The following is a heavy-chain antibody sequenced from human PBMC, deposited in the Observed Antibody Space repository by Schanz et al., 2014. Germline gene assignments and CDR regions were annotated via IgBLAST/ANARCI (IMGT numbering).Heavy chain of an antibody. Sequence: EVQLVESGGGLVQPGGSLRLSCATSGFTFSTYAMSWVRQAPGKGLEWVSGISGSGVITYYEDSVKGRFTISRDNSKNTLYLQMNSLRAEDTAIYYCAKYRYSVFDFDYWGPGTLVTVSS. CDR1: GFTFSTYA. V-gene: IGHV3-23*04. CDR3: AKYRYSVFDFDY. J-gene: IGHJ4*02. CDR2: ISGSGVIT. D-gene: IGHD3-16*02.